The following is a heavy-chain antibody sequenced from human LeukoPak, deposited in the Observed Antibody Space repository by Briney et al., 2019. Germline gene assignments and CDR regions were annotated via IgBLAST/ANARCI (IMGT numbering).Heavy chain of an antibody. CDR1: GFTFSSYS. J-gene: IGHJ4*02. Sequence: PGGSLRLSCAASGFTFSSYSMNWVRQAPGKGLEWVSAISGSGGSTYYADSVKGRFTISRDNSKNTLYLQMNSLRAEDTAVYYCARGTLHKYDYWGQGTLVTVSS. CDR3: ARGTLHKYDY. D-gene: IGHD2-2*01. CDR2: ISGSGGST. V-gene: IGHV3-23*01.